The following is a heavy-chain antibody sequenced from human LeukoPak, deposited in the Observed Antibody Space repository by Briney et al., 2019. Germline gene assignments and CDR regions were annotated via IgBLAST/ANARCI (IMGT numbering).Heavy chain of an antibody. V-gene: IGHV3-7*01. Sequence: GGSLRLSCAASGFTFSSYWMSWVRQAPGKGLECVANIKQDGSEKYFVDSVKGRFTISRDNAKKSLYLQMNSLRAEDTAVYYCAREGTAMVSFDYWGQGTLVTVSS. J-gene: IGHJ4*02. D-gene: IGHD5-18*01. CDR1: GFTFSSYW. CDR3: AREGTAMVSFDY. CDR2: IKQDGSEK.